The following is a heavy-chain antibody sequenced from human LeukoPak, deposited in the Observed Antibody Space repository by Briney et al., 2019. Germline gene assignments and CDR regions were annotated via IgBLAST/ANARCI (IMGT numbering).Heavy chain of an antibody. Sequence: GGSLRLSCAASGFTVSNYYMTWVRQAPGKGLEWVSVIYSGGNTYYADSVKGRFTISRDSSKNTLYLQMNSLRVEDTAVYYCARDERYDSSGYPFDYWGQGTLVTVSS. V-gene: IGHV3-53*01. D-gene: IGHD3-22*01. CDR3: ARDERYDSSGYPFDY. CDR2: IYSGGNT. CDR1: GFTVSNYY. J-gene: IGHJ4*02.